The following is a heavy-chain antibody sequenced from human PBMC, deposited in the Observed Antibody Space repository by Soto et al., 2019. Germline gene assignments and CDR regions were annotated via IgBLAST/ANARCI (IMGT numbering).Heavy chain of an antibody. D-gene: IGHD3-3*01. Sequence: EVQLLESGGDLVQTGGSLRLSCAAAGFTFDTYGMSWVRQAPGKGLEWVAGISGSGGSTHYANSVKGRFTTSRDNSKYTLYLQMSSLRAEDTAVYFCAKPPHFDFWSGYNHYFDYWGQGTLVTVSS. CDR2: ISGSGGST. CDR1: GFTFDTYG. J-gene: IGHJ4*02. CDR3: AKPPHFDFWSGYNHYFDY. V-gene: IGHV3-23*01.